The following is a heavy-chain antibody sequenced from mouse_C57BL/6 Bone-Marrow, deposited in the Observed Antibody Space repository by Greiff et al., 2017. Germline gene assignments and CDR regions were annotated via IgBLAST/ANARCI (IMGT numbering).Heavy chain of an antibody. J-gene: IGHJ2*01. CDR3: ARGGVDYYASSFYFDY. CDR1: GYSITSGYY. Sequence: EVKLMESGPGLVKPSQSLSLTCSVTGYSITSGYYWNWIRQFPGNKLEWMGYISYDGSNNYNPSLNNRISITRDPSKNQFFLKLNSVTTEETATYYCARGGVDYYASSFYFDYWGLGTTLTVSS. CDR2: ISYDGSN. D-gene: IGHD1-1*01. V-gene: IGHV3-6*01.